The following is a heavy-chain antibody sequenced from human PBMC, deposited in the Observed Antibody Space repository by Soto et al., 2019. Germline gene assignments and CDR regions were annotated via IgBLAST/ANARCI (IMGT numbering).Heavy chain of an antibody. Sequence: SGPTLVNPTQTLTLTCIFSGFSLRTSGVGVGWIRQPPGKALEWLGFIYWNDDKRYSPSLKSRLTITKDTSKDQVVLTMTNMDPVDTATYYCAKSGSSGWYGWFDPWGQGTLVTVSS. V-gene: IGHV2-5*01. CDR1: GFSLRTSGVG. D-gene: IGHD6-19*01. CDR3: AKSGSSGWYGWFDP. CDR2: IYWNDDK. J-gene: IGHJ5*02.